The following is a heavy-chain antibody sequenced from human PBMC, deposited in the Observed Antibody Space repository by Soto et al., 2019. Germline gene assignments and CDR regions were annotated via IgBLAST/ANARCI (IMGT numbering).Heavy chain of an antibody. CDR1: GGTFSSYA. Sequence: QVQLVQSGAEVKKPGSSVKVSCKASGGTFSSYAISWVRQAPGQGLEWMGGIIPIFGTANYAQKFQGRVTITADESTSTAYMELSSLRSEDTAVYYCARRREEYYYDSSGYYRDYYYYGMDVWGQGTTVTVSS. CDR3: ARRREEYYYDSSGYYRDYYYYGMDV. V-gene: IGHV1-69*12. D-gene: IGHD3-22*01. J-gene: IGHJ6*02. CDR2: IIPIFGTA.